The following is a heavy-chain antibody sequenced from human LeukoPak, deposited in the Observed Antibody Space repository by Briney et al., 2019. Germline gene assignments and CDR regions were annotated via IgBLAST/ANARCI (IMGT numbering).Heavy chain of an antibody. D-gene: IGHD3-3*01. CDR2: IKQDGSEE. CDR3: ARRVGMVITVAFDY. V-gene: IGHV3-7*01. CDR1: GFTFSSYW. Sequence: AGGSLRLSCAASGFTFSSYWMSWVRQAPGKGLEWVANIKQDGSEEYYVDSVKGRFTISRDNAKNSLYLQMNSLRAEDTAVYYCARRVGMVITVAFDYWGQGTLVTVSS. J-gene: IGHJ4*02.